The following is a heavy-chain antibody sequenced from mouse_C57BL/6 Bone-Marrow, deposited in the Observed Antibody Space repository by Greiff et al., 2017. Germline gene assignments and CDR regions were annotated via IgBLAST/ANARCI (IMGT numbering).Heavy chain of an antibody. D-gene: IGHD1-1*01. CDR2: ISSGSSTI. CDR3: ARGATVVATGAMDY. J-gene: IGHJ4*01. V-gene: IGHV5-17*01. Sequence: EVKLVESGGGLVKPGGSLKLSCAASGFTFSDYGMHWVRQAPEKGLEWVAYISSGSSTIYYADTVKGRFTISRDNAKTTLFLQMTGLRCEDTAMYYWARGATVVATGAMDYWGQGTSVTVSS. CDR1: GFTFSDYG.